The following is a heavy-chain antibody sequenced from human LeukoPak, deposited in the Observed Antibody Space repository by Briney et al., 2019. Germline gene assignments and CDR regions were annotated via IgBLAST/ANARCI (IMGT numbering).Heavy chain of an antibody. V-gene: IGHV1-46*01. Sequence: ASVKVSCKASGYTFTSYYMHWVRQAPGQGLEWMGIINPSGGSTSYAQKFQGRVTMTRDTSTSTVYMELSRLRSEDTAVYYCAREEIVAAAYFYYYYYMDVWGKGTTVTVSS. J-gene: IGHJ6*03. CDR1: GYTFTSYY. D-gene: IGHD5-12*01. CDR3: AREEIVAAAYFYYYYYMDV. CDR2: INPSGGST.